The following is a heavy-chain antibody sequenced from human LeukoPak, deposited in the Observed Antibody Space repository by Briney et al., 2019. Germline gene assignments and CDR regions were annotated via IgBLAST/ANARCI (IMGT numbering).Heavy chain of an antibody. V-gene: IGHV3-11*01. CDR3: ARDRDYDSSGYYGTFDY. Sequence: GGSLRLSCAASGFTFSDYYMSWIRQAPGKGLEWVSYISSSGSTIYYADSVKGRFTISRDNAKNSLYLQMNSLRAEDTAVYYCARDRDYDSSGYYGTFDYWVQGTLVTVSS. J-gene: IGHJ4*02. CDR2: ISSSGSTI. CDR1: GFTFSDYY. D-gene: IGHD3-22*01.